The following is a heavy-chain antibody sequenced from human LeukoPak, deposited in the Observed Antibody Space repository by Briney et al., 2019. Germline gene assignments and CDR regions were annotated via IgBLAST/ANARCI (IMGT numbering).Heavy chain of an antibody. Sequence: SETLSLTCTVSGASINSGPYYWTWIRQPAGKGLEWIGRIYTSGSTNYSPSLKSRVTISVDTSKNQFSLKLSSVTAADTAVYYCARGNSSSWRHFDYWGQGTLVTVSS. CDR2: IYTSGST. D-gene: IGHD6-13*01. J-gene: IGHJ4*02. CDR3: ARGNSSSWRHFDY. CDR1: GASINSGPYY. V-gene: IGHV4-61*02.